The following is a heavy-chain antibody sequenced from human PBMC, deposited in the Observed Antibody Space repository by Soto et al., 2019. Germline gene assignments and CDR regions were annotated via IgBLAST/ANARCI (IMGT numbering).Heavy chain of an antibody. V-gene: IGHV1-69*13. CDR3: ARGPTYYYYGMDV. J-gene: IGHJ6*02. Sequence: SVKVSCKASGGTFSDHSITWVRQAPGQGLEWMGGIIPIFDTPKYAQKFRGRVTMNADESTSTAYMELSSLRSDDTAVYYCARGPTYYYYGMDVWGQGTTVTVSS. CDR1: GGTFSDHS. CDR2: IIPIFDTP.